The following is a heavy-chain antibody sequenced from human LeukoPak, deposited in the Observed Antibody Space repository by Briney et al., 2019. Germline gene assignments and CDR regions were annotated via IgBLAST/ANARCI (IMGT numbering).Heavy chain of an antibody. CDR3: AREVYGANYFDY. CDR2: IKQDGSEK. V-gene: IGHV3-7*05. J-gene: IGHJ4*02. CDR1: GFTFSRNW. Sequence: GGSLRLSCAGSGFTFSRNWMSWVRQAPGKGPEWVANIKQDGSEKYYVDSVKGRFTISRDNAKNSLYLQMNSLRAEDTAVYYCAREVYGANYFDYWGQGTLVTVSS. D-gene: IGHD4-17*01.